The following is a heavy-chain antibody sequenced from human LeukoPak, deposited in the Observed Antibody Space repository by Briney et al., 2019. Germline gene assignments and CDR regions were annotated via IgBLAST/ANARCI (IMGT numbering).Heavy chain of an antibody. CDR2: IYYSGST. V-gene: IGHV4-59*01. D-gene: IGHD5-12*01. CDR3: ARVSGYDWESFYDY. J-gene: IGHJ4*02. Sequence: PSETLSLTCTVSGGSISSYYWSWIRQPPGKGLEWIGYIYYSGSTDYNPSLKSRVTISVDTSKKQFSLKLRSVTAADTAVYYCARVSGYDWESFYDYWGQGTLVTVSS. CDR1: GGSISSYY.